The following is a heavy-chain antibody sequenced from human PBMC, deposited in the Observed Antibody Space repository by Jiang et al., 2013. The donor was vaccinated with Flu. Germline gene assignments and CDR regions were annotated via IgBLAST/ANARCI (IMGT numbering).Heavy chain of an antibody. V-gene: IGHV4-59*01. CDR3: ARETRGYCSGGSCYQPPQNAFDI. Sequence: GSGLVKPSETLSLTCTVSGGSISSYYWSWIRQPPGKGLEWIGYIYYSGSTNYNPSLKSRVTISVDTSKNQFSLKLSSVTAADTAVYYCARETRGYCSGGSCYQPPQNAFDIWGQGDNGHRLF. CDR2: IYYSGST. CDR1: GGSISSYY. J-gene: IGHJ3*02. D-gene: IGHD2-15*01.